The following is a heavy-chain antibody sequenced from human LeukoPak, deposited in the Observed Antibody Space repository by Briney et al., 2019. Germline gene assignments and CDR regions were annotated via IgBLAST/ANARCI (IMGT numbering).Heavy chain of an antibody. D-gene: IGHD6-13*01. CDR2: MNPNSANT. J-gene: IGHJ4*02. CDR1: GYTFTGYY. CDR3: ARGIGPEIAAANY. V-gene: IGHV1-8*02. Sequence: ASVKVSCKASGYTFTGYYMHWVRQAPGQGLEWMAWMNPNSANTGYAQKFQGRVTMARNISISTAYMELSSLRSEDTAVYYCARGIGPEIAAANYWGQGTLVTVSS.